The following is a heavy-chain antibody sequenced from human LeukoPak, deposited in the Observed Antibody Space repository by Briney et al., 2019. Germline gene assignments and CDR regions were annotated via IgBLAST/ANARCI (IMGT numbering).Heavy chain of an antibody. J-gene: IGHJ5*02. D-gene: IGHD3-22*01. CDR3: AREGHYYDSSGPVS. Sequence: PGGSLRLSCAASGFTFNTYGMNWVRQAPGKGLEWVAVIWYDGSNKYYADTVKGRFTISRDNSKNTLYLQMNSLRAEDTAVYYCAREGHYYDSSGPVSWGQGTLVTVSS. V-gene: IGHV3-33*01. CDR2: IWYDGSNK. CDR1: GFTFNTYG.